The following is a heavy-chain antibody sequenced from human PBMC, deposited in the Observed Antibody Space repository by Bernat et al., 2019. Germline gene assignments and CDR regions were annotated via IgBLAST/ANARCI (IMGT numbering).Heavy chain of an antibody. J-gene: IGHJ4*02. D-gene: IGHD3-10*01. CDR2: IDPSDSYT. CDR3: ARSITMVRGVMGIYFDY. Sequence: EVQLVQSGAEVKKPGESLRISCKGSGYSFTSYWISWVRQMPGKGLEWMGRIDPSDSYTNYSPSFQGHATISADKSISTAYLQWSSLKASDTAMYYCARSITMVRGVMGIYFDYWGQGTLVTVSS. CDR1: GYSFTSYW. V-gene: IGHV5-10-1*03.